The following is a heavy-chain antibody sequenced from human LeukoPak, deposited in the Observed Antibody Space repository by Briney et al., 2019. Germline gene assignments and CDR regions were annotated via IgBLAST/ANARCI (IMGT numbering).Heavy chain of an antibody. CDR1: GFTFSSYW. Sequence: PGGSLRLSCAASGFTFSSYWMSWVRQAPGKGLEWVANIKQDGSEKYYVDSVKGRFTISRDNAKNSLYLQMNSLRAEDTAVYYCAKLVQLERERYPVDYWGQGTLVTVSS. CDR2: IKQDGSEK. D-gene: IGHD1-1*01. V-gene: IGHV3-7*01. J-gene: IGHJ4*02. CDR3: AKLVQLERERYPVDY.